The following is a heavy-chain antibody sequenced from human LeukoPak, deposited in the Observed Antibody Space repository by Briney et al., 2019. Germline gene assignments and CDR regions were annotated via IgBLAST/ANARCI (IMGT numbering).Heavy chain of an antibody. CDR2: INHSGST. D-gene: IGHD4-17*01. CDR3: ARGRRLLRYDY. Sequence: ASETLSLTCTVSGGSISSYYWSWIRQPPGKGLEWIGEINHSGSTNYNPSLKSRVTISVDTSKNQFSLKLSSVTAADTAVYYCARGRRLLRYDYWGQGTLVTVSS. V-gene: IGHV4-34*01. J-gene: IGHJ4*02. CDR1: GGSISSYY.